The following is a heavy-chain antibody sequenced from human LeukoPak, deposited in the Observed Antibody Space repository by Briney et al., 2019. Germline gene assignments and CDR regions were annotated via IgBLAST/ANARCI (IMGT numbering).Heavy chain of an antibody. V-gene: IGHV3-53*01. J-gene: IGHJ4*02. Sequence: GGSLRLSCAASGFTVSSNYMSWVRQAPGKGLEWVSVIYSGGSTYYADSVKGRFTISRDNSKNTLYLQMNSLRAEDTAVYYCAKDPRYCTNGVCTEVSSYWGQGTLVTVSS. CDR1: GFTVSSNY. CDR3: AKDPRYCTNGVCTEVSSY. D-gene: IGHD2-8*01. CDR2: IYSGGST.